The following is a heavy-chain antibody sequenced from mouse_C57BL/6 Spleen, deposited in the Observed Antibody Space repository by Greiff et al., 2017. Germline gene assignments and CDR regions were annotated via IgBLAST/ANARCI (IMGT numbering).Heavy chain of an antibody. Sequence: VQLQQSGAELVRPGASVKLSCTASGFNIKDDYMHWVKQRPEQGLEWIGWIDPENGDTEYASKFQGKATIASDTSSNTASLQPNSLPSVDPAVYYCTTVSAWFAYWGQGTLVTFSA. CDR2: IDPENGDT. V-gene: IGHV14-4*01. J-gene: IGHJ3*01. CDR1: GFNIKDDY. CDR3: TTVSAWFAY.